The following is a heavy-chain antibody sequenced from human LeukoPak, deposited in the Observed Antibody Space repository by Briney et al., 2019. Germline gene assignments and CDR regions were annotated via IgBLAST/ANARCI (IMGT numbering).Heavy chain of an antibody. CDR1: GFTFSSYG. CDR2: IQYDGSKK. D-gene: IGHD1-7*01. V-gene: IGHV3-30*02. Sequence: PGGSLRLSCAASGFTFSSYGMHWVRQAPGKGLEWVAFIQYDGSKKHYADSVKGRFTISRDNSKNRLDLQMNRLRAEDTAVYYCAKDQRGTIAGTTFDYWGQGTLVAVSS. J-gene: IGHJ4*02. CDR3: AKDQRGTIAGTTFDY.